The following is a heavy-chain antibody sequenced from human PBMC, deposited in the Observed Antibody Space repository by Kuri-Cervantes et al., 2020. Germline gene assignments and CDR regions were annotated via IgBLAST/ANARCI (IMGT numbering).Heavy chain of an antibody. Sequence: GSLRLSCTVSSGSISSGTFYWGWIRQPPGKGLEWIGNINYSGTTYYAPPLKSRVTISVDTSKNQFSLRLRSVTAADTAVYYCARLPYYYYGTDVWGQGTTVTVSS. CDR1: SGSISSGTFY. CDR3: ARLPYYYYGTDV. V-gene: IGHV4-39*01. J-gene: IGHJ6*02. CDR2: INYSGTT.